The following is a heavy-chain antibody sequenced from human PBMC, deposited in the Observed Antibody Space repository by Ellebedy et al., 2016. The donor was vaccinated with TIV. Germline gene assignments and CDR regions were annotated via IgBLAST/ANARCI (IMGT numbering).Heavy chain of an antibody. J-gene: IGHJ4*02. V-gene: IGHV1-18*01. CDR1: GGTFTSYG. D-gene: IGHD3-22*01. Sequence: ASVKVSCKASGGTFTSYGISWVRQAPGQGLEWMGWISAYNGNTNYAQKLQGRVTMTTDTSTSTAYMELSRLRSDDTAVYYCARGNSSGYYVKSFDYWGQGTLVTVSS. CDR2: ISAYNGNT. CDR3: ARGNSSGYYVKSFDY.